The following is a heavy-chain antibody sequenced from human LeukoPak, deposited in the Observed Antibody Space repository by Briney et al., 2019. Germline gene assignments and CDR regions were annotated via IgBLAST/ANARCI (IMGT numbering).Heavy chain of an antibody. V-gene: IGHV4-38-2*02. D-gene: IGHD3-10*01. J-gene: IGHJ4*02. CDR2: ICHSGST. CDR3: AEHSAGPSRGGGFDY. CDR1: GYSISSGYC. Sequence: SETLSLTCTVSGYSISSGYCWGWIRQPPGKGLEWIGSICHSGSTYYNPSLKSRVTISVDTSKNQFSLKLSSVTAADTAVYYCAEHSAGPSRGGGFDYWGQGTLATVSS.